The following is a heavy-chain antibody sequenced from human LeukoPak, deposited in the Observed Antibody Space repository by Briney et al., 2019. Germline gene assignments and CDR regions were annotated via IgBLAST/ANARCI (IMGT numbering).Heavy chain of an antibody. V-gene: IGHV1-69*04. CDR1: GGTFSSYA. CDR3: ARPRYDSSGYYYFDY. CDR2: IIPILGIA. Sequence: SVKVSCKASGGTFSSYAISWVRQAPGQGLEWMGRIIPILGIANYAQKFQGRVTITADKSTSTAYMELSSLRSEDTAVYYCARPRYDSSGYYYFDYWGQGTLVTVSS. J-gene: IGHJ4*02. D-gene: IGHD3-22*01.